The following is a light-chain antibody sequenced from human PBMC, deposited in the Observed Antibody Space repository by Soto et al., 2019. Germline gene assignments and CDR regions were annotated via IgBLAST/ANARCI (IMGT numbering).Light chain of an antibody. CDR3: QHRSNWLLT. CDR2: DAS. Sequence: EIVLTQSPATLSLSPGEGATLSCRASQSVSSYLAWYQQKPGQAPRLLIYDASNRATGIPARFTGSGSGTDFTLTISSLEPEDFAVYYCQHRSNWLLTFGPGTKVDIK. CDR1: QSVSSY. V-gene: IGKV3-11*01. J-gene: IGKJ3*01.